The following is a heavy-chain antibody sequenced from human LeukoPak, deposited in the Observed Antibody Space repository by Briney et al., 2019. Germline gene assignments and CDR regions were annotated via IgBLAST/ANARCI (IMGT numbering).Heavy chain of an antibody. CDR3: ARAQSRTHWDGFDI. J-gene: IGHJ3*02. CDR1: GYTFTSYY. V-gene: IGHV1-46*01. CDR2: INPSGGST. D-gene: IGHD5-24*01. Sequence: ASVKVSCKASGYTFTSYYMHWVRQAPGEGLEWMGIINPSGGSTSYAQKFQGRVTMTRDTFTSTVYMELRSLRSDDTAVYYCARAQSRTHWDGFDIWGQGTMVTLPS.